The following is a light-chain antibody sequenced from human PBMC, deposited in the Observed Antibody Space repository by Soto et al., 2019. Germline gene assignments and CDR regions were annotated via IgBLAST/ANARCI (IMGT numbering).Light chain of an antibody. Sequence: QSVVTQPASLSGSPGQSITISFTGTNSDVGGYNYVSWYQQHPGKAPKFMIYDVSNRPSGVSNRFSGSKSGNTASLTISGLQAEDEADYYCSSYTTSNTRQIVFGTGTKVTVL. V-gene: IGLV2-14*01. CDR2: DVS. J-gene: IGLJ1*01. CDR1: NSDVGGYNY. CDR3: SSYTTSNTRQIV.